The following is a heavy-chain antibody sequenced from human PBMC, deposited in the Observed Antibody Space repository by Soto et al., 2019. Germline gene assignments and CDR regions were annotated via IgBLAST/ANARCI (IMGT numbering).Heavy chain of an antibody. CDR1: GGSITSDY. CDR2: IYSRGNT. CDR3: ARESITGTTGFDY. Sequence: PSETLSLTCTVSGGSITSDYWSWIRQSPGKGLEWIGYIYSRGNTNYNPSLKSRVTISVDTSKNQFSLKLSSVTAADTAVYYCARESITGTTGFDYWGQGTLVTVSS. V-gene: IGHV4-4*08. J-gene: IGHJ4*02. D-gene: IGHD1-20*01.